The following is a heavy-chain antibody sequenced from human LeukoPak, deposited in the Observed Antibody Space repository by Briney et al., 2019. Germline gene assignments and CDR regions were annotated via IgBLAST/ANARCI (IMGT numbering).Heavy chain of an antibody. V-gene: IGHV3-30-3*01. CDR2: ISYDGSNR. CDR3: ARDSCRGGNCYLGFDY. D-gene: IGHD2-15*01. Sequence: GGSLRLSCAASGFTFSSYAMHWVRQAPGKGLEWVAVISYDGSNRYNADSVKGRFTISRDTSKNTLYLQMNSLRAEDTAVYYCARDSCRGGNCYLGFDYWGQGTLVTVSS. CDR1: GFTFSSYA. J-gene: IGHJ4*02.